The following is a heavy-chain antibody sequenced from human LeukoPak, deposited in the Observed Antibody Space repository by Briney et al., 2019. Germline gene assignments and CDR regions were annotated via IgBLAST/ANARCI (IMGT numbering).Heavy chain of an antibody. V-gene: IGHV4-39*01. CDR2: IFYSGST. Sequence: SETLSLTCTVSGGSISTSNYYWGWIRQPPGKGLEWIGNIFYSGSTYYSPSLKSRVTISLDTSRNQFSLKLSSVTAADTAVYYCARTRYYYNSRSYGAPYYFDYWGQGTLVTVSS. D-gene: IGHD3-10*01. J-gene: IGHJ4*02. CDR3: ARTRYYYNSRSYGAPYYFDY. CDR1: GGSISTSNYY.